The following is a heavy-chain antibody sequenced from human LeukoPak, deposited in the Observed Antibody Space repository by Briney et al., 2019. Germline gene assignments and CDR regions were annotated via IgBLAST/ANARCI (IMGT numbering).Heavy chain of an antibody. CDR1: GYTFTSYD. V-gene: IGHV1-8*01. J-gene: IGHJ4*02. CDR3: ARAHRIGRMRSSSTSY. D-gene: IGHD2-2*01. CDR2: MNPNSGNT. Sequence: GASVKVSCKASGYTFTSYDINWVRQATGQGLEWMGWMNPNSGNTGYAQKFQGRVTMTRNTSIGTVYMELSSLRSEDTAVYYCARAHRIGRMRSSSTSYWGQGTLVTVSS.